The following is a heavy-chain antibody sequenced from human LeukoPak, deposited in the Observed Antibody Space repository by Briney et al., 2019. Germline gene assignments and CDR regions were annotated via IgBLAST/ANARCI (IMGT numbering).Heavy chain of an antibody. D-gene: IGHD6-13*01. CDR2: INPNSGGT. V-gene: IGHV1-2*02. Sequence: ASVKVSCKASGYTFTGYYMHWVRQAPGQGLEWMGWINPNSGGTNYAQKFQGRVTMTRDTSISTAYMELSRLRSDDTAVYYCARQEYSSSWYSEYYFDYWGQRTLVTVSS. CDR3: ARQEYSSSWYSEYYFDY. CDR1: GYTFTGYY. J-gene: IGHJ4*02.